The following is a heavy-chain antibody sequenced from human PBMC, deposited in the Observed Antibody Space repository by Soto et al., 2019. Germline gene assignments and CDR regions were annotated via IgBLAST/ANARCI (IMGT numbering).Heavy chain of an antibody. CDR1: GFTFSSYG. Sequence: GGSLRLSCAASGFTFSSYGMHWVRQAPGKGLEWVAVISYDGSNKYYADSVKGRFTISRDNSKNTLYLQMNSLRAEDTAVYYCAKDGIKSITIFGVVTGDTVFDYWGQGTLVTVSS. V-gene: IGHV3-30*18. D-gene: IGHD3-3*01. CDR2: ISYDGSNK. J-gene: IGHJ4*02. CDR3: AKDGIKSITIFGVVTGDTVFDY.